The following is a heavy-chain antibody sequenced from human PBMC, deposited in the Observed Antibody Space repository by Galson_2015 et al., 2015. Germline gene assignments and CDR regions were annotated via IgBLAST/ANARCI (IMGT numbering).Heavy chain of an antibody. Sequence: SVQVSCKASGYTFTSSGISWVRQAPGQGLEWMGWINAHNGNTNYAQKLQGRVTMTTDTSTSTAYMELRSLRSDDTAVYYCARDVEIVPAAIYFDYWGQGTLVTVSS. CDR1: GYTFTSSG. CDR2: INAHNGNT. V-gene: IGHV1-18*01. CDR3: ARDVEIVPAAIYFDY. D-gene: IGHD2-2*02. J-gene: IGHJ4*02.